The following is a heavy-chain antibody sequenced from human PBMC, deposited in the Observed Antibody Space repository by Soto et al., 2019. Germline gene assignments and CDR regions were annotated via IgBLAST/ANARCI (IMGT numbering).Heavy chain of an antibody. Sequence: GESLKISCQASGYRLTNYWITGVRQRPGKGLEWMGTIDPGDPHSKNNPSLQGHVSISADTSTNTAYQHSRSLKASDTAVYYCARRLSGPKEEYNPYYFYGLDVWGQGTTVTVS. D-gene: IGHD1-1*01. J-gene: IGHJ6*02. CDR1: GYRLTNYW. V-gene: IGHV5-10-1*01. CDR2: IDPGDPHS. CDR3: ARRLSGPKEEYNPYYFYGLDV.